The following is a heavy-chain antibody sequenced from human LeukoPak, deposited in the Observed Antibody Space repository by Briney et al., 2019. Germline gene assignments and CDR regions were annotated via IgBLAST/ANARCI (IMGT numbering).Heavy chain of an antibody. CDR3: ARALTYYYDSSGFFGY. CDR2: IKQDGSEK. CDR1: GFTFSSYW. J-gene: IGHJ4*02. V-gene: IGHV3-7*03. D-gene: IGHD3-22*01. Sequence: PGGSLRLSCAASGFTFSSYWMSWVRQAPGKGLEWVANIKQDGSEKYYVDSVKSRFTISRDNAKNSLYLQMNSLRAEDTAVYYCARALTYYYDSSGFFGYWGQGTLVTVSS.